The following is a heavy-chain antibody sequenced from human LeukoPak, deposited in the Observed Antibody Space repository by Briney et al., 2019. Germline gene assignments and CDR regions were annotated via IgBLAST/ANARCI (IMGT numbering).Heavy chain of an antibody. J-gene: IGHJ4*02. CDR2: ISTYNGKT. CDR3: AKDSDYGRLMDC. V-gene: IGHV1-18*01. CDR1: GYSFTSYG. D-gene: IGHD4-17*01. Sequence: ASVKVSCKASGYSFTSYGITWVRQAPGLGLEWMGWISTYNGKTNFAQKLQGRVTMTTDTSTSTAYMELRSLRSDDTAVYYCAKDSDYGRLMDCWGQGTLVTVSS.